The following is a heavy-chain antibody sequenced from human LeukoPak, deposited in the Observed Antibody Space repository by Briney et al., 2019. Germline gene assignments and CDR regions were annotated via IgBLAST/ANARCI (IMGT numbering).Heavy chain of an antibody. Sequence: GGSLRLSCAASGFTVSNNYMSWVRQAPGKGLEWVSVIYSGGGTYYADSVKGRFTISRDNAKNSLYLQMNSLRAEDTAVYYCASLDYGSGSYSWGQGTLVTVSS. CDR1: GFTVSNNY. V-gene: IGHV3-53*01. J-gene: IGHJ4*02. D-gene: IGHD3-10*01. CDR3: ASLDYGSGSYS. CDR2: IYSGGGT.